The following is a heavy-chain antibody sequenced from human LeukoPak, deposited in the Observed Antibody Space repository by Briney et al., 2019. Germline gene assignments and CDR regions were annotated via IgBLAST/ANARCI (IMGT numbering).Heavy chain of an antibody. D-gene: IGHD2-15*01. CDR2: ISAGGSPI. J-gene: IGHJ4*02. Sequence: GGSLRLSCASSGFTFSTYSMNWVRQAPGKGLEWVSYISAGGSPIYYADSVKGRFTISRDDAKNSLYLQMNSLRDEDTAVYYRVRDFVRVGVPNFDYWGQGALVTVSS. V-gene: IGHV3-48*02. CDR3: VRDFVRVGVPNFDY. CDR1: GFTFSTYS.